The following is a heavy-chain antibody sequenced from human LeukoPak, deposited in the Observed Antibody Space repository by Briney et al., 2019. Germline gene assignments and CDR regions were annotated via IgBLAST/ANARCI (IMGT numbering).Heavy chain of an antibody. J-gene: IGHJ4*02. CDR3: ARDLGSYQDY. V-gene: IGHV3-21*01. D-gene: IGHD5-18*01. CDR2: ISSSSSYI. CDR1: GFTFSSYS. Sequence: PGRSLRLSCAASGFTFSSYSMNWVRQAPGKGLEWVSSISSSSSYIYYADSVKGRFTISRDNAKNSLYLQMNSLRAEDTAVYYCARDLGSYQDYWGQGTLVTVSS.